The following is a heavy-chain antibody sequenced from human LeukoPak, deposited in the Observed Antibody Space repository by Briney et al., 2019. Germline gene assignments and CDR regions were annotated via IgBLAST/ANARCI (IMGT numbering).Heavy chain of an antibody. CDR3: ANDKSGYIYN. CDR1: GFTFSSYW. J-gene: IGHJ4*02. CDR2: IKNDGSST. Sequence: GGSLRLSCAASGFTFSSYWMHWVRQAPGKGLVWVSRIKNDGSSTTYADFVKGRFTISRDNSKNTLHLQMNFLRAEDTAIYYCANDKSGYIYNWGQGALVTVSS. V-gene: IGHV3-74*01. D-gene: IGHD1-1*01.